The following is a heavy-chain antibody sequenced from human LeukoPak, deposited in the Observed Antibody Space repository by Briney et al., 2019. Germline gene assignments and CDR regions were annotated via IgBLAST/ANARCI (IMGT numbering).Heavy chain of an antibody. J-gene: IGHJ6*03. CDR3: AKDRGGYCSGGRCDYYYYYMDV. D-gene: IGHD2-15*01. Sequence: PGGSLRLSCAASGFTFSSYAMSWARQAPGKGLEWVAFIWRDERDKYYAASVKGRFTISRDNSKKMLYLQMNSLRVEDTAVYYCAKDRGGYCSGGRCDYYYYYMDVWGKGTTVTVSS. CDR1: GFTFSSYA. V-gene: IGHV3-30*02. CDR2: IWRDERDK.